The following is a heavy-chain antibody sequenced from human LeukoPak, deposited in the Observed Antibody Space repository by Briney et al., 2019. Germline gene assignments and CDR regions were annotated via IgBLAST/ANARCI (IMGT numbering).Heavy chain of an antibody. Sequence: PSETLSLTCAVYGGSFSDHYWSWIRQPPWKGLEWIGEINHIGSTNYSPSLKSRVTISVDTSKHQFSLKLNSVTAADTAVYYCAKDLIGSWGGMDVWGQGTTVIVSS. D-gene: IGHD2-15*01. V-gene: IGHV4-34*01. CDR2: INHIGST. CDR1: GGSFSDHY. CDR3: AKDLIGSWGGMDV. J-gene: IGHJ6*02.